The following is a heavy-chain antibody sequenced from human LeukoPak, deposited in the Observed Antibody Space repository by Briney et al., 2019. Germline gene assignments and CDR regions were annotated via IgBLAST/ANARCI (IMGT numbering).Heavy chain of an antibody. D-gene: IGHD3-10*01. CDR3: ATWFGGLSWGLFDY. CDR2: IISDSSTI. J-gene: IGHJ4*02. Sequence: PGGSLRLSCAASGFTFSSYGMNWVRQAPGEGVEWGSYIISDSSTIYYADSVKGRFTISRDNAKNSLHLQMNRLRDEDTAVYYCATWFGGLSWGLFDYWGQGTLVTVSS. V-gene: IGHV3-48*02. CDR1: GFTFSSYG.